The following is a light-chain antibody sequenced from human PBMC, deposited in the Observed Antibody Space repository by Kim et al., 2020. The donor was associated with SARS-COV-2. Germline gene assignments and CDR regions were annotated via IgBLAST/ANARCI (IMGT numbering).Light chain of an antibody. CDR3: QSYDRLSASVV. Sequence: RDTISCTGNSSNIGAGYNVHWYRQTPGTAPKLLIHDKNNRPSGVPDRFSGSKSGTSASLAITGLQAEDEADYYCQSYDRLSASVVFGGGTQLTVL. CDR1: SSNIGAGYN. V-gene: IGLV1-40*01. CDR2: DKN. J-gene: IGLJ2*01.